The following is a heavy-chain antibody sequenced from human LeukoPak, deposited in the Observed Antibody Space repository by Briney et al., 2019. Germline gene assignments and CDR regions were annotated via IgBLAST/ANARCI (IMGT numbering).Heavy chain of an antibody. CDR2: ISYDGSNK. V-gene: IGHV3-30*18. CDR1: GFTFSTYA. Sequence: GRSLRLSCAASGFTFSTYAMHWVRQAPGKGLEWVAVISYDGSNKYYADSVKGRFTISRDNSKNTLYLQMNTLRAEDTAVYYCAKDVSWNWFDPWGQGTLVTVSS. CDR3: AKDVSWNWFDP. J-gene: IGHJ5*02.